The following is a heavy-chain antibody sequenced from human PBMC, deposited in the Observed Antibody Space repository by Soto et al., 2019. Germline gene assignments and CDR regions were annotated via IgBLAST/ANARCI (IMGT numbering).Heavy chain of an antibody. D-gene: IGHD6-13*01. CDR1: GGSISSYY. CDR3: ARTSAAGKYYYGMDV. CDR2: IYYSGST. V-gene: IGHV4-59*01. Sequence: ASETLSLTCTVSGGSISSYYWSWIRQPPGKGLEWIGYIYYSGSTNYNPSLKSRVTISVDTSKNQFSLKLSSVTAADTAVYYCARTSAAGKYYYGMDVWGQGTTVTVSS. J-gene: IGHJ6*02.